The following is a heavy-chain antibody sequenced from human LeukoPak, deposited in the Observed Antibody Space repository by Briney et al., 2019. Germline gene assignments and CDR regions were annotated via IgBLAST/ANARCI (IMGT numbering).Heavy chain of an antibody. D-gene: IGHD4-17*01. CDR3: AKDIADGDYAASYWYFDL. Sequence: GGSLRLSCAASGFTFDDYAMHWVRQAPGKGQEWVSGISWNSGSIGYADSVKGRFTISRDNAKNSLYLQMNSLRAEDTALYYCAKDIADGDYAASYWYFDLWGRGTLVTVSS. CDR2: ISWNSGSI. V-gene: IGHV3-9*01. CDR1: GFTFDDYA. J-gene: IGHJ2*01.